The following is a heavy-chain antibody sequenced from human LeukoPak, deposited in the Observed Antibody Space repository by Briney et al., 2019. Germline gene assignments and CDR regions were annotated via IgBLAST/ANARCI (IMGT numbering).Heavy chain of an antibody. J-gene: IGHJ5*02. CDR1: GGTFSSYA. Sequence: SVKVSCKASGGTFSSYAISWVRQAPGQGLEWMGRIIPILGIANYAQKFQGRVTITADKSTSTAYMELSSLRSEDTAVYYCARVTQGIAASWVNWFDPWGQGTLVTVSS. V-gene: IGHV1-69*04. CDR3: ARVTQGIAASWVNWFDP. CDR2: IIPILGIA. D-gene: IGHD6-13*01.